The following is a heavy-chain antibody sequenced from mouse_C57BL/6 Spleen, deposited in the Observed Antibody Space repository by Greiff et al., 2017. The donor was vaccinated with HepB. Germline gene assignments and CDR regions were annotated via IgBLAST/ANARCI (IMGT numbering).Heavy chain of an antibody. CDR1: GYSITSGYY. CDR2: ISYDGSN. Sequence: DVKLVESGPGLVKPSQSLSLTCSVTGYSITSGYYWNWIRQFPGNKLEWMGYISYDGSNNYNPSLKNRISITRDTSKNQFFLKLNSVTTEDTATYYCARGWAHYYGSSYEFAYWGQGTLVTVSA. CDR3: ARGWAHYYGSSYEFAY. D-gene: IGHD1-1*01. V-gene: IGHV3-6*01. J-gene: IGHJ3*01.